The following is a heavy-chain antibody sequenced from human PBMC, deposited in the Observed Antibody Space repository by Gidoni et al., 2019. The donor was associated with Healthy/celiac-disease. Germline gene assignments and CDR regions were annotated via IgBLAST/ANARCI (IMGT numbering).Heavy chain of an antibody. Sequence: EVQLLESGGGLVQPGGSLRLSCAASGFTFRSSARSWVRQAPGKGLEWVSAISGSGGSTYYADSVKGRLTISRDNSKNTLYLQMNSLRAEDTAVYYCAKDNGASSSWYNYYYMDVWGKGTTVTVSS. CDR2: ISGSGGST. CDR1: GFTFRSSA. CDR3: AKDNGASSSWYNYYYMDV. J-gene: IGHJ6*03. V-gene: IGHV3-23*01. D-gene: IGHD6-13*01.